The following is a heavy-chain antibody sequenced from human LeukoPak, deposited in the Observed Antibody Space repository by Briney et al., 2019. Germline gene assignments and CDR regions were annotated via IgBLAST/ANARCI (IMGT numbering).Heavy chain of an antibody. D-gene: IGHD3-9*01. CDR3: ARGRFGIPVLDY. V-gene: IGHV4-34*01. CDR2: INHSGST. J-gene: IGHJ4*02. Sequence: SETLSPTCAVYGGSFSGYYWGWIRQPPGKGLEWIGEINHSGSTNYNPSLKSRVTISVDTSKNQFSLKLSSVTAADTAVYYCARGRFGIPVLDYWGQGTLVTVSS. CDR1: GGSFSGYY.